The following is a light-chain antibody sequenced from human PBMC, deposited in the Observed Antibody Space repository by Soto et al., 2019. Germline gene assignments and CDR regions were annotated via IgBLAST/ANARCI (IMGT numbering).Light chain of an antibody. V-gene: IGKV1-39*01. J-gene: IGKJ5*01. CDR3: QQSYSTPIT. CDR1: QSISSY. CDR2: AAS. Sequence: DIQMTQSPSSLSASVGDRVTITCRASQSISSYLNWYQQKPGKAPKLLIYAASSLQSGVPSRFSGSGSGPDFTLPISSLRPEDFANYYCQQSYSTPITFGHGTRLEIK.